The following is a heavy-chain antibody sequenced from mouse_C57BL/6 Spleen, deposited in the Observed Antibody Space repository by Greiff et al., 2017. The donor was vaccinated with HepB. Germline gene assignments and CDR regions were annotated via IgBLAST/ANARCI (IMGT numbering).Heavy chain of an antibody. J-gene: IGHJ4*01. V-gene: IGHV10-1*01. CDR2: IRSKSNNYAT. CDR1: GFSFNTYA. CDR3: VRQDSNPSRAMDY. D-gene: IGHD2-5*01. Sequence: VQLQQSGGGLVQPKGSLKLSCAASGFSFNTYAMNWVRQAPGKGLEWVARIRSKSNNYATYYADSVKDRFTISRDDSESMLYLQMNNLKTEDTAMYYCVRQDSNPSRAMDYWGQGTSVTVSS.